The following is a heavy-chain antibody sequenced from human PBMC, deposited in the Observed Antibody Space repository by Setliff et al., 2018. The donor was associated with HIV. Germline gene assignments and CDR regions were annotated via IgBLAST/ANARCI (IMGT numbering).Heavy chain of an antibody. CDR2: IYYSGTT. J-gene: IGHJ6*03. D-gene: IGHD3-10*01. CDR1: GGFVSRSNYV. CDR3: VRTGSSTSWGIYYYYYMDI. Sequence: SETLSLTCTLAGGFVSRSNYVWGWVRQSPKKGLEWLGSIYYSGTTYYNPTLKSRFSISIDTPKNQFSPKLTSMTAADTAVYYCVRTGSSTSWGIYYYYYMDIWGKGSTVTVS. V-gene: IGHV4-39*01.